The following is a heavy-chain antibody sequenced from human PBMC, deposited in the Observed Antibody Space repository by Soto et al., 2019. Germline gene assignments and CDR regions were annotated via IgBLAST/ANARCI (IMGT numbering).Heavy chain of an antibody. D-gene: IGHD3-22*01. V-gene: IGHV4-59*01. CDR3: ALRSMAVVPEY. CDR2: LYYGRSA. J-gene: IGHJ4*02. Sequence: QVQLQESGPGLVKPSETLSLTCAVSGDSISSYYCMWIRQPPGKGLESIGYLYYGRSANYNPSLRSRVTLAVDTSTNQCALTLSSMTAADTAVYYCALRSMAVVPEYWGQGTLVTVSS. CDR1: GDSISSYY.